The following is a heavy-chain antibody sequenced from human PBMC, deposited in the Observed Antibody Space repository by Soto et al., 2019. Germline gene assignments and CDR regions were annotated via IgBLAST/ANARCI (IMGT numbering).Heavy chain of an antibody. CDR2: TSSSGSTI. Sequence: QVQLVESGGGLVKPGGSLRLSCAASGLSFSDYYMSWIRQAPGKGLEWVSYTSSSGSTIYYADSAKGRFTISRDNAKNSLYLQMNSLRAEDTAVYYCARGQDYGRYFDYWGQGTLVTVSS. CDR1: GLSFSDYY. V-gene: IGHV3-11*01. J-gene: IGHJ4*02. D-gene: IGHD4-17*01. CDR3: ARGQDYGRYFDY.